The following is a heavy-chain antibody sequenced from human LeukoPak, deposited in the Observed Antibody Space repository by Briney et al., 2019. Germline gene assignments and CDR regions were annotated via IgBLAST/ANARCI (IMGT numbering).Heavy chain of an antibody. J-gene: IGHJ5*02. Sequence: SETLSLTCAVYGGSLSGYYWSWIRQPPGKELEWMGEIYHRGRTNYTPSLKSRVTISVDTSKNQLSLKLSSVTAADTAVYYCARVILYDSRGYWRYCFDPWGQGTLVTVSS. V-gene: IGHV4-34*01. CDR2: IYHRGRT. CDR3: ARVILYDSRGYWRYCFDP. D-gene: IGHD3-22*01. CDR1: GGSLSGYY.